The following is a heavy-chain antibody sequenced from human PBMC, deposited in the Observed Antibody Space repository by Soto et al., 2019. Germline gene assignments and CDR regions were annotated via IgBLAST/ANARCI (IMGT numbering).Heavy chain of an antibody. CDR2: IAHDGSNI. J-gene: IGHJ4*02. Sequence: QVQLVESGGGVVQPGRSLRLSCAASGFIFTSHAVHWVRQAPGKGLEWVATIAHDGSNIYYAESVKGRFTISRDNSKYTLYLQMNSLRGEDTAVYYCASDQGYDNGNYINYWGQGILVTVSS. CDR1: GFIFTSHA. CDR3: ASDQGYDNGNYINY. V-gene: IGHV3-30-3*01. D-gene: IGHD1-1*01.